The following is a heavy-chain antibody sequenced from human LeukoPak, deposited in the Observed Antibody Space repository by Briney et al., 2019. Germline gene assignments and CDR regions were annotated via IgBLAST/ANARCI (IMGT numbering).Heavy chain of an antibody. CDR2: INHSGGT. CDR3: ARLAVDDDFDY. CDR1: GGSFSDYY. Sequence: PSETLSLTCAVYGGSFSDYYWSWIRQPPGKGLEWIGEINHSGGTNYNPSLKSRVTISVDTSKNQFSLKLSSVTAVDTAVYYCARLAVDDDFDYWGQGTLVTVSS. V-gene: IGHV4-34*01. D-gene: IGHD4-23*01. J-gene: IGHJ4*02.